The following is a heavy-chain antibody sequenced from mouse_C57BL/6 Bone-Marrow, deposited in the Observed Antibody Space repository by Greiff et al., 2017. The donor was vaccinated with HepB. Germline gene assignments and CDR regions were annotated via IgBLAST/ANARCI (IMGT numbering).Heavy chain of an antibody. J-gene: IGHJ1*03. Sequence: QVQLQQPGAELVMPGASVKLSCKASGYAFTSYWMHWVKQRPGQGLEWIGEIDPSDSYTNYNQKCKGKSTLTVDKSSSTAYMQLSSLTSEDSAVYYCARLNYGSSHWYFDVWGTGTTVTVSS. V-gene: IGHV1-69*01. CDR2: IDPSDSYT. CDR3: ARLNYGSSHWYFDV. CDR1: GYAFTSYW. D-gene: IGHD1-1*01.